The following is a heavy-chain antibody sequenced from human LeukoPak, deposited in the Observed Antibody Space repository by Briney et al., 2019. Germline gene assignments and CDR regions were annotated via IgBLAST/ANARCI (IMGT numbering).Heavy chain of an antibody. Sequence: GRSLRLSCAASEFTFSSYAMHWVRQAPGKGLEWVAVISYDGSNKYYADSVKGRFTISRDNSKNTLYLQMNSLRAEDTAVYYCAIGAPLGYWGQGTLVTVSS. D-gene: IGHD3-16*01. CDR1: EFTFSSYA. V-gene: IGHV3-30*01. CDR3: AIGAPLGY. CDR2: ISYDGSNK. J-gene: IGHJ4*02.